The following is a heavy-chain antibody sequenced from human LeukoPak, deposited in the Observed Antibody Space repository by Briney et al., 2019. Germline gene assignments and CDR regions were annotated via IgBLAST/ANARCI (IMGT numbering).Heavy chain of an antibody. J-gene: IGHJ6*03. CDR3: ARDKPVTMVRGVILTNYYYYMDV. D-gene: IGHD3-10*01. CDR1: GFTFSSYW. V-gene: IGHV3-7*01. Sequence: GGSLRLSCAASGFTFSSYWMTWVRQAPGKGLEWVANIKQDGSEKYYVDSVKGRFTITRDNAKNSLYLQMNSLRAEDTAVYYCARDKPVTMVRGVILTNYYYYMDVWGKGTTVTISS. CDR2: IKQDGSEK.